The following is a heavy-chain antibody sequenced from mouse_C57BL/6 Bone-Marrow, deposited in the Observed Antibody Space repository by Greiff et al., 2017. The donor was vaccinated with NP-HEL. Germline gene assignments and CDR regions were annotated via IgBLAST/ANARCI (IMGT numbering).Heavy chain of an antibody. CDR3: AREGGLYDYDGYWYFDV. Sequence: QVQLKQSGPELVKPGASVKISCKASGYSFTSYYIHWVKQRPGQGLEWIGWIYPGSGNTKYNEKFKGKATLTADTSSSTAYMQLSSLTSEDSAVYYCAREGGLYDYDGYWYFDVWGTGTTVTVSS. CDR2: IYPGSGNT. CDR1: GYSFTSYY. V-gene: IGHV1-66*01. D-gene: IGHD2-4*01. J-gene: IGHJ1*03.